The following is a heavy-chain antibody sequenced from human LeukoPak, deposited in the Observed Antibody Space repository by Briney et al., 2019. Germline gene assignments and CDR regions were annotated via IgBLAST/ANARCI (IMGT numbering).Heavy chain of an antibody. CDR2: IKQDGGEK. CDR3: ARDLIDGYNHHWLDP. J-gene: IGHJ5*02. V-gene: IGHV3-7*03. Sequence: EGSLRLSCAASGFTFSSYWMTWVRQAPGKGLEWVASIKQDGGEKYYVDSVKGRFTISRDNAENSLYLQMNSLRADDTALYYCARDLIDGYNHHWLDPWGQGTLVSVAS. CDR1: GFTFSSYW. D-gene: IGHD5-24*01.